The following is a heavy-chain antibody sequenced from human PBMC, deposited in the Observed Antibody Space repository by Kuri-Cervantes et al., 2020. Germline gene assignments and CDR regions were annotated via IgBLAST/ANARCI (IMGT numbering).Heavy chain of an antibody. CDR3: ARASSCSGGSCYFRRRGYYFDY. CDR2: IYHTGST. CDR1: GGSISGYF. D-gene: IGHD2-15*01. Sequence: SETLSLTCTVSGGSISGYFWTWIRQPPGKGLEWIGHIYHTGSTNYNPSLKSRVAILVDTSQDQFSLKLSSVTAADTAVYYCARASSCSGGSCYFRRRGYYFDYWGQGTLVTVSS. J-gene: IGHJ4*02. V-gene: IGHV4-59*12.